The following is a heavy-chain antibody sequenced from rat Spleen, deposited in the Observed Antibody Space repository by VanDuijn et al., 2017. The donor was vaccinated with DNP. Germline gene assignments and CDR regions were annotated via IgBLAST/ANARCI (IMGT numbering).Heavy chain of an antibody. J-gene: IGHJ2*01. D-gene: IGHD3-1*01. CDR2: ITYDGNRT. V-gene: IGHV5S10*01. CDR3: ATRPPFDY. Sequence: EVQLVDSGGGLVQPGGSLNLSCAASGFTFSDNNMAWVRQAPKKGLEWVATITYDGNRTYYRDSVKGRFTISRDNAKSTLYLQMDSLRSEDTATYYCATRPPFDYWGQGVMVTVSS. CDR1: GFTFSDNN.